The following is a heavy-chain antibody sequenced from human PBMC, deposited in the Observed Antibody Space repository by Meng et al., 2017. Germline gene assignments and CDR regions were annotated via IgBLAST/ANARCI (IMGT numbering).Heavy chain of an antibody. CDR1: GGSISSSSYY. D-gene: IGHD2-15*01. CDR2: IYYSGSN. CDR3: ASMVDRDCSGDSCYSSKAFDI. J-gene: IGHJ3*02. V-gene: IGHV4-39*07. Sequence: SETLSPTCTVSGGSISSSSYYWGWNRQPPGKGLEWIGSIYYSGSNYYNPSPKSRVTISVDKSKSQFSLKLSSVTAADTAVYYCASMVDRDCSGDSCYSSKAFDIWGQGKRVTVSS.